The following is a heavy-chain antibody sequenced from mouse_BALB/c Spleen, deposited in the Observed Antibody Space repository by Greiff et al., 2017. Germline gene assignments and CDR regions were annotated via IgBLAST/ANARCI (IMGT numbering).Heavy chain of an antibody. Sequence: VQLQQSGAELARPGASVKISCKASGYTFTSYTMHWVEQRPGQGLEWIGYINPSTGYTEYNQKFKDMATLTADKSSSTAYMQLSSLTSEDSAVYYCARYYYGRGCFAYWGEGTLVTVSA. CDR1: GYTFTSYT. CDR3: ARYYYGRGCFAY. CDR2: INPSTGYT. D-gene: IGHD1-1*01. V-gene: IGHV1-4*01. J-gene: IGHJ3*01.